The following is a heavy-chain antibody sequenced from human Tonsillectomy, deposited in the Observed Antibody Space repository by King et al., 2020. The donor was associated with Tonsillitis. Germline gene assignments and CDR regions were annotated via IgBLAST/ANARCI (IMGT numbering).Heavy chain of an antibody. Sequence: VQLVESGGGLVKPGGSLRLSCAASGFNFSDYYMSWLRQAPGKGLEWVSYISSGDKTIYYADSVNGRFTISRNNARSSLYLQMSSLRAEDTAVYYCARAYCGGDCLDNAFDFWGQGTMVTVS. D-gene: IGHD2-21*01. V-gene: IGHV3-11*01. CDR3: ARAYCGGDCLDNAFDF. J-gene: IGHJ3*01. CDR2: ISSGDKTI. CDR1: GFNFSDYY.